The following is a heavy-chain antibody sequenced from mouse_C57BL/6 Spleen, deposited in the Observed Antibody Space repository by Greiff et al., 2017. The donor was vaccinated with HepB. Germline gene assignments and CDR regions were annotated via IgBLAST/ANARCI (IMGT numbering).Heavy chain of an antibody. V-gene: IGHV1-18*01. Sequence: VQLQQSGPELVKPGASVKIPCKASGYTFTDYNMDWVKQSHGKSLEWIGDINPNNGGTIYNQKFKGKATLTVDKSSSTAYMELRSLTSEDTAVYYCARSYYGSSWLAYWGQGTLVTVSA. D-gene: IGHD1-1*01. CDR2: INPNNGGT. CDR1: GYTFTDYN. CDR3: ARSYYGSSWLAY. J-gene: IGHJ3*01.